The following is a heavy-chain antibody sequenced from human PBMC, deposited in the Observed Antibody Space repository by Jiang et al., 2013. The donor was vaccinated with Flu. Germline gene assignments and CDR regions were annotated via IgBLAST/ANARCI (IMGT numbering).Heavy chain of an antibody. J-gene: IGHJ4*02. D-gene: IGHD3-22*01. CDR1: GYTFTSYG. V-gene: IGHV1-69*13. CDR3: AYYDSSGYYSRSGDY. CDR2: IIPIFGTA. Sequence: GAEVKKPGASVKVSCKASGYTFTSYGISWVRQAPGQGLEWMGGIIPIFGTANYAQKFQGRVTITADESTSTAYMELSSLRSEDTAVYYCAYYDSSGYYSRSGDYWGQGTLVTVSS.